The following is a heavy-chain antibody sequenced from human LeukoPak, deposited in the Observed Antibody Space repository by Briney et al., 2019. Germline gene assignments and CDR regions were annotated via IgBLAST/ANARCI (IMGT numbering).Heavy chain of an antibody. CDR3: ARTRSYPIQYYYYYMDV. CDR2: ISSSSSTI. J-gene: IGHJ6*03. V-gene: IGHV3-48*04. Sequence: PGGSLRLSCAASGFTFSSYSMNWVRQAPGKGLEWVSYISSSSSTIYYADSVKGRFTISRDNAKNSLYLQMNSLRAEDTAVYYCARTRSYPIQYYYYYMDVWGKGTTVTVSS. CDR1: GFTFSSYS.